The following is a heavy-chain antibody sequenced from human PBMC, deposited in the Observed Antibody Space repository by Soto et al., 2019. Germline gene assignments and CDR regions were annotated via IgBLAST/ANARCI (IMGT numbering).Heavy chain of an antibody. V-gene: IGHV4-34*01. J-gene: IGHJ4*02. CDR3: ATPGIAVAGPIDY. CDR2: INHSGST. CDR1: GGSFSGYY. D-gene: IGHD6-19*01. Sequence: SETLSLTCAVYGGSFSGYYWSWIRQPPGKGLEWIGEINHSGSTNYNPSLKSRVTISVDTSKNQFSLKLSSVTAADTAVYYCATPGIAVAGPIDYWGQGTLVTVSS.